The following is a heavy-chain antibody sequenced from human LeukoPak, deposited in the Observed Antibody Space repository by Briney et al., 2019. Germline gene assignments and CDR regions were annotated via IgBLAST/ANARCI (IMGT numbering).Heavy chain of an antibody. CDR1: GGSFSGYY. CDR2: INHSGST. V-gene: IGHV4-34*01. Sequence: SGTLSLTCAVYGGSFSGYYWSWIRQPPGKGLEWIGEINHSGSTNYNPSLKSRVTISVDTSKNQFSLKLSSVTAADTAVYYCARMVRGVKWFDPWGQGTLVTVSS. D-gene: IGHD3-10*01. J-gene: IGHJ5*02. CDR3: ARMVRGVKWFDP.